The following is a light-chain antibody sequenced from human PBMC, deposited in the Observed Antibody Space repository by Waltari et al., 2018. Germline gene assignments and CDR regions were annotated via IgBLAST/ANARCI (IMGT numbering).Light chain of an antibody. CDR1: QDISNY. CDR2: DAS. CDR3: QQYDNLPRT. Sequence: DIQMTQSPSSLSASVGDRVTIPCQASQDISNYLNWYQQKPGKAPKLLIYDASNLETGVPSRFSGSGSGTDFTFTISSLQPEDIATYYCQQYDNLPRTFGQGTKLEIK. J-gene: IGKJ2*01. V-gene: IGKV1-33*01.